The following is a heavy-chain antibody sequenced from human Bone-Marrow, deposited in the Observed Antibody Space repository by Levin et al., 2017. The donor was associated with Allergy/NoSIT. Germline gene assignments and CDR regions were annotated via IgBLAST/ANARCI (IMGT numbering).Heavy chain of an antibody. CDR3: ARGRLTTYGSSSWKVDY. V-gene: IGHV4-34*01. CDR1: GWSFSDYY. J-gene: IGHJ4*02. Sequence: SCEVHGWSFSDYYWTWIRQPPGKGLEWIGEINPRGNSNYNPSLQSRVTISVETSKNQFSLKLTSVTAADTAVYYCARGRLTTYGSSSWKVDYWGQGTLVTVSS. CDR2: INPRGNS. D-gene: IGHD2-2*01.